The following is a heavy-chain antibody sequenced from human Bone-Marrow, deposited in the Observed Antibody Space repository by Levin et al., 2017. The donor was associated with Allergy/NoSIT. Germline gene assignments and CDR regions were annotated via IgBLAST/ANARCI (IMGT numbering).Heavy chain of an antibody. CDR3: ARTVSPDEYYFDY. J-gene: IGHJ4*02. CDR2: IYHSGST. CDR1: GGSISSSNW. D-gene: IGHD1-14*01. V-gene: IGHV4-4*02. Sequence: SETLSLTCAVSGGSISSSNWWSWVRQPPGKGLEWIGEIYHSGSTNYNPSLKSRVTISVDKSKNQFSLKLSSVTAADTAVYYCARTVSPDEYYFDYWGQGTLVTVSS.